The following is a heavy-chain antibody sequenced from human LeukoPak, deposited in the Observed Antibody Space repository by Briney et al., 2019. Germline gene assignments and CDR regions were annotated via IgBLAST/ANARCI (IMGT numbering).Heavy chain of an antibody. J-gene: IGHJ5*02. D-gene: IGHD2-2*01. V-gene: IGHV3-30*18. CDR2: ISYDGSNK. CDR3: AEGGWSTSYNWFDP. CDR1: GFTFSSYG. Sequence: GGSLRLSCAASGFTFSSYGMHWVRQAPGKGLEWVAVISYDGSNKYYADSVKGRFTISRDNSKNTLYLQMNSLRAEDTAVYYCAEGGWSTSYNWFDPWGQGTLVTVSS.